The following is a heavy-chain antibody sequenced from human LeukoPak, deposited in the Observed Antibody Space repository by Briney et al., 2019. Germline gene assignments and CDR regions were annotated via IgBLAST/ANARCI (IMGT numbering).Heavy chain of an antibody. V-gene: IGHV1-24*01. J-gene: IGHJ4*02. CDR2: FDPEDGET. Sequence: ASVKVSCKVSGYTLTELSMHWVRQAPGKGLEWMGGFDPEDGETIYAQKFQGRFTMTEDTSTDTAYMELSSLRSEDTAVYYCATDLTHRDSSSWYYFDYWGQGTLVTVSS. CDR3: ATDLTHRDSSSWYYFDY. D-gene: IGHD6-13*01. CDR1: GYTLTELS.